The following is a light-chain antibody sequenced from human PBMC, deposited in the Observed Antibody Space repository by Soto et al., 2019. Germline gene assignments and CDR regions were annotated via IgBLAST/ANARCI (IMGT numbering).Light chain of an antibody. V-gene: IGKV3-11*01. J-gene: IGKJ4*01. CDR2: DAS. Sequence: EFVVTQSPATLSLSPWERATLCCRASQSVSSYLACYQQKPGQAPMLLIYDASNRATGIPARFSGSGSGTDFTLTISSLEPEDFAVYYCQQRSNWPPVLTFGGGTKV. CDR1: QSVSSY. CDR3: QQRSNWPPVLT.